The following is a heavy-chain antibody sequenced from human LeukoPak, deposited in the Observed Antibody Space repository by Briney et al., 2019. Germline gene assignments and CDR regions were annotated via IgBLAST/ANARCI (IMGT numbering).Heavy chain of an antibody. CDR3: ATNRDGYNYYLDY. V-gene: IGHV3-53*01. Sequence: PGGSLRLSCAASGFTVSGNYMSWVRQAPGKGLEWVSVIYSGGSTYYADSVKGRFTISRDNSKNTLYLQMNSPRAEDTAVYYCATNRDGYNYYLDYWGQGTLVTVSS. CDR1: GFTVSGNY. D-gene: IGHD5-24*01. J-gene: IGHJ4*02. CDR2: IYSGGST.